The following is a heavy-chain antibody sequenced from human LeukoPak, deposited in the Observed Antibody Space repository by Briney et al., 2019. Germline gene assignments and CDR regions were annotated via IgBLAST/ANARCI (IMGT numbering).Heavy chain of an antibody. D-gene: IGHD6-6*01. CDR3: ARAGKEYSSSSGDY. CDR2: ITPIFGTA. CDR1: GGTFSSYA. V-gene: IGHV1-69*05. J-gene: IGHJ4*02. Sequence: ASVKVSCKASGGTFSSYAISWVRQAPGQGLEWMGRITPIFGTANYAQKFQGRVTITTDGSTSTAYMELSRLRSEATAVYDCARAGKEYSSSSGDYWGQGNLVTVSS.